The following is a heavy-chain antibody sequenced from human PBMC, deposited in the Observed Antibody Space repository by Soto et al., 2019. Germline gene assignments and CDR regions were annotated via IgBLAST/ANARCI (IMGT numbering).Heavy chain of an antibody. CDR3: AKDPGRHCSAGGCLLKFQFET. CDR2: VSYDGNNK. J-gene: IGHJ5*02. V-gene: IGHV3-30*18. Sequence: QVLLGESGGGVVQPGTSLRLSCAASGFTFRGYGMHWVRQAPGKGLEWVAVVSYDGNNKYYGDSVKCRFTISRDNSKNTLYLQMNSLRAEDTAVYYCAKDPGRHCSAGGCLLKFQFETWGQGTQVTVSS. CDR1: GFTFRGYG. D-gene: IGHD2-15*01.